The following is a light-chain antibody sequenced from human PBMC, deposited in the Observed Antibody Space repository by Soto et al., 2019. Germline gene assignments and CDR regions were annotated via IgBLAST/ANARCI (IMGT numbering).Light chain of an antibody. Sequence: QSVLTQPISVSGSPGQSITISCTGNSNDIGTYDYVCWYQQHPGKAPRLLIHAVHNRSPGISGRSSASKSGLTASLTISGLQAEDEADYYCTAFSANRVYLFGPGTKVTVL. CDR1: SNDIGTYDY. CDR2: AVH. CDR3: TAFSANRVYL. V-gene: IGLV2-14*01. J-gene: IGLJ1*01.